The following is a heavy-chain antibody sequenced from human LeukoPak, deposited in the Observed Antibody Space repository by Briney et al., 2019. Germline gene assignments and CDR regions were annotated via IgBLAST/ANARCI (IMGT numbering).Heavy chain of an antibody. D-gene: IGHD3-16*02. J-gene: IGHJ4*02. CDR3: ARADYDYVWGSYRQYYFDY. CDR1: GFTFSSYE. V-gene: IGHV3-48*03. CDR2: ISSSGSTI. Sequence: GGSLRLSCAASGFTFSSYEMNWVRQAPGKGLEWVSYISSSGSTIYYADSVKGRFTISRDNAKNSLYLQMNSLRAEDTAVYYCARADYDYVWGSYRQYYFDYWGQGTLVTVSS.